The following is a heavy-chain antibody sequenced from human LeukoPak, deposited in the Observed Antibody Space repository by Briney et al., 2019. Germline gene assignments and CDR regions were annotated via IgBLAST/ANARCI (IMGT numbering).Heavy chain of an antibody. CDR3: ASEYCSGGNCYFDY. J-gene: IGHJ4*02. D-gene: IGHD2-15*01. CDR2: IVPGDSDT. Sequence: GESLKISCKGSEYSFATYWIGLVRQMPGQGLEWMGIIVPGDSDTRYSPSLQGQVTISADKSISTAYLQWSSLKASDTAIYYCASEYCSGGNCYFDYWGQGTLVTVSS. V-gene: IGHV5-51*01. CDR1: EYSFATYW.